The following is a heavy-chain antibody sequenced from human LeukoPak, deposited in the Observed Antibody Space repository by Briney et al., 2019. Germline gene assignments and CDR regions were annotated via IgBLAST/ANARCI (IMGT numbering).Heavy chain of an antibody. J-gene: IGHJ3*02. V-gene: IGHV1-24*01. CDR3: ATGTHPLFVAAFDI. Sequence: ASVKVSCKVSGYTLTELSMHWVRQAPGKGLEWRGGFDPEDGETIYAQKFQGRVTMTEDTSTDTAYMELSSLRSEDTAVYYCATGTHPLFVAAFDIWGQGTMVTVSS. D-gene: IGHD2-21*01. CDR1: GYTLTELS. CDR2: FDPEDGET.